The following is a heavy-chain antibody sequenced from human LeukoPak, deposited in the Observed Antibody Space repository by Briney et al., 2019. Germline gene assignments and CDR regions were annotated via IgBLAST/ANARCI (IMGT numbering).Heavy chain of an antibody. J-gene: IGHJ4*02. CDR3: TSGNDHLVGLNDY. D-gene: IGHD1-14*01. CDR1: GFTFRNYG. V-gene: IGHV3-33*01. CDR2: IWYDGSNK. Sequence: GRSLRLSCSASGFTFRNYGMHWVRQAPGKGLEWVAVIWYDGSNKFYADSVKGRFAVSRDNSKNTLYLQMSSLRAEDTALYYCTSGNDHLVGLNDYWGQGTLVTVSS.